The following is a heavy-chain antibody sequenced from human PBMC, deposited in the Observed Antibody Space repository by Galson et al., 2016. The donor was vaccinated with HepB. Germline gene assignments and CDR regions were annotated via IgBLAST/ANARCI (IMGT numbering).Heavy chain of an antibody. CDR1: GFTFSTSP. CDR3: ARDSAAAGTEWFDP. V-gene: IGHV3-74*01. D-gene: IGHD6-13*01. CDR2: INSDGSRT. J-gene: IGHJ5*02. Sequence: SLRLSCAASGFTFSTSPMTWVRQAPGKGLVWVSRINSDGSRTNYADSVKGRFTISRDNAKNTLYLQMNSLRAEDTAVYYCARDSAAAGTEWFDPWGQGTLVTVSS.